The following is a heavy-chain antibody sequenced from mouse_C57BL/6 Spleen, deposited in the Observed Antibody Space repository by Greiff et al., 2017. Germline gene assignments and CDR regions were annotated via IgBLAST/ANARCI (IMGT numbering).Heavy chain of an antibody. Sequence: EVQLQQSGPELVKPGASVKISCKASGYTFTDYYMNWVKQSHGKSLEWIGDINPNNGGTSYNQKFKGKATLTVDKSSSTAYMELRSLTSEDSAVYYCAPYYYGSSYDYAMDYWGQGTSVTVSS. V-gene: IGHV1-26*01. D-gene: IGHD1-1*01. CDR1: GYTFTDYY. CDR2: INPNNGGT. CDR3: APYYYGSSYDYAMDY. J-gene: IGHJ4*01.